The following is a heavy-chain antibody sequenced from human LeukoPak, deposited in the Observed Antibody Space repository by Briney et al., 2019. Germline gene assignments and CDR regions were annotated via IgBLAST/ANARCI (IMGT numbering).Heavy chain of an antibody. V-gene: IGHV3-7*05. D-gene: IGHD6-19*01. CDR3: ASYAVAGTRVDY. J-gene: IGHJ4*02. CDR2: IKQDGREK. Sequence: GGSLRLSCAASGFTFSTYWMSWVRQAPGKGLEWVANIKQDGREKYYVDSVKGRFTVSRDNAKNSLDLQMNSLRAEDTAVYYCASYAVAGTRVDYWGQGTLVTVSS. CDR1: GFTFSTYW.